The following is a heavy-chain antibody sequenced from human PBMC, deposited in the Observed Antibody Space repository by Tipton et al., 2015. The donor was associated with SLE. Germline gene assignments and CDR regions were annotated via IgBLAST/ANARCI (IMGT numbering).Heavy chain of an antibody. D-gene: IGHD5-18*01. V-gene: IGHV4-59*01. CDR3: ASGYTYGSYYFDY. J-gene: IGHJ4*02. CDR1: GGSISSNY. Sequence: TLSLTCTVSGGSISSNYWSWIRQPPGKGLEWIGYIHYSGSTNYNPSLKSRFTISIDTSKNQFSLKLSSVTAAGTAVYYCASGYTYGSYYFDYWGQGTLVTVSS. CDR2: IHYSGST.